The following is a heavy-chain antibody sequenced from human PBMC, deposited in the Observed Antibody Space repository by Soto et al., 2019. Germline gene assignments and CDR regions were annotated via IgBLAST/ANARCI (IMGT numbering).Heavy chain of an antibody. V-gene: IGHV3-23*01. D-gene: IGHD3-10*01. CDR2: ISGSGGST. CDR3: AKGGGRSMVQGVITPGMDYYYYMDV. J-gene: IGHJ6*03. Sequence: EVQLLESGGGLVQPGGSLRLSCAASGFTFSSYAMSWVRQAPGKGLEWVSAISGSGGSTYYADSVKGRFTISRDNSKNTLDLQMNSLRAEDTAVYYCAKGGGRSMVQGVITPGMDYYYYMDVWGKGTTVTVSS. CDR1: GFTFSSYA.